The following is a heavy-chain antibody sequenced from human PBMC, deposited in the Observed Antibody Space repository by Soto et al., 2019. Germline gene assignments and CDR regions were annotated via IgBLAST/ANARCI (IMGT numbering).Heavy chain of an antibody. CDR1: GFTFSSYS. CDR2: ISISSSYI. V-gene: IGHV3-21*01. J-gene: IGHJ3*02. Sequence: PGGSLRLSCAASGFTFSSYSMNWVRQAPGKGLEWVSSISISSSYIYYADSVKGRFTIYRDNAKNSLYLQMNSLRAEDTAVYYCARDRMGSGVITTGDAVDIWGQGTMVTVSS. D-gene: IGHD3-22*01. CDR3: ARDRMGSGVITTGDAVDI.